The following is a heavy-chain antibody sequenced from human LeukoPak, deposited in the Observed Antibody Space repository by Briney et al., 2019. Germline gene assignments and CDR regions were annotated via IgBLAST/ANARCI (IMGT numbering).Heavy chain of an antibody. D-gene: IGHD2-2*02. V-gene: IGHV1-2*02. J-gene: IGHJ6*03. Sequence: GASVKVSCKASGYTFTGCYMHWVRQAPGQGLEWMGWINPNSGGTNYAQKFQGRVTMTRDTSISTAYMELSRLRSDDTAVYYCARDREYQLLYPAYYYYYMDVWGKGTTVTISS. CDR3: ARDREYQLLYPAYYYYYMDV. CDR2: INPNSGGT. CDR1: GYTFTGCY.